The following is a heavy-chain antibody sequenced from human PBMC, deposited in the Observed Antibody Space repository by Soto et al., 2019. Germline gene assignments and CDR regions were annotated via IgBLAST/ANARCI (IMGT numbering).Heavy chain of an antibody. CDR2: ISSSSSTI. Sequence: EVQLVESGGGLVQPGGSLRLSCAASGFTFSSYSMNWVRQAPGKGLEWVSYISSSSSTIYYADSVKGRFTISRDNAKNSLYLQMNSLRAEDTAVYYCARDLSGIAAVPWFDPWGQGTLVTVSS. V-gene: IGHV3-48*01. CDR1: GFTFSSYS. J-gene: IGHJ5*02. D-gene: IGHD6-13*01. CDR3: ARDLSGIAAVPWFDP.